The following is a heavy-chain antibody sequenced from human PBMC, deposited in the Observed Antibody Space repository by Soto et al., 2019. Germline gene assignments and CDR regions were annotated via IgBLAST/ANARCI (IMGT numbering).Heavy chain of an antibody. D-gene: IGHD5-12*01. Sequence: EVQLVQSGAEVKKPGESLKISCKGSGYSFTSYWIGWVRQMPGKGLEWMGIIYPGDSDTRYSPSFQGQVTISADKSISTAYLQWSSLKASDTAMYYCARLLTHIVATTYWYFDLWGRGTLVTVSS. V-gene: IGHV5-51*03. CDR2: IYPGDSDT. J-gene: IGHJ2*01. CDR3: ARLLTHIVATTYWYFDL. CDR1: GYSFTSYW.